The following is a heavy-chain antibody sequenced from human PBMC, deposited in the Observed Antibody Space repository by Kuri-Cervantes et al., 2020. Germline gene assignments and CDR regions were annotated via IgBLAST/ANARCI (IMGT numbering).Heavy chain of an antibody. D-gene: IGHD3-16*02. J-gene: IGHJ4*02. Sequence: GETLKISCAASGFTFSSYAMSWVRQAPGKGLEWVSAISGSGGSTYYAYSVKGRFTISRDNSKNTLYLQMNSLRAEDTAVYYCAKDRSGGIMITFGGVIDLPIDYWGQGTLVTVSS. CDR3: AKDRSGGIMITFGGVIDLPIDY. CDR2: ISGSGGST. CDR1: GFTFSSYA. V-gene: IGHV3-23*01.